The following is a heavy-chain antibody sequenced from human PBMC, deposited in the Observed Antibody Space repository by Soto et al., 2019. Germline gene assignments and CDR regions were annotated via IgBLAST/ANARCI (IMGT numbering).Heavy chain of an antibody. D-gene: IGHD3-9*01. CDR1: GFTFSIYA. CDR3: AKDMYYNILTGYQNSYFQH. Sequence: GGSLRLSCAASGFTFSIYAMSWVRQAPGKGLEWVSGISSNGTSTYHADSVKGRFTISRDNSKNTLYLQMNSLRAEDTAVYYCAKDMYYNILTGYQNSYFQHWGQGT. J-gene: IGHJ1*01. V-gene: IGHV3-23*01. CDR2: ISSNGTST.